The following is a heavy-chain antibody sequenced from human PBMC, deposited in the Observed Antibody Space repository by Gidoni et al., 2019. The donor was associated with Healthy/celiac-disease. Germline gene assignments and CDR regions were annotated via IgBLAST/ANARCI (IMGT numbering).Heavy chain of an antibody. CDR3: ARDRVRFPGDY. D-gene: IGHD3-3*01. Sequence: QVQLVASGGGVVQPGRSLRLSCAAPGSTFSSYAMPWGRQAPGKGLEWVAVISYDGSNKYYADSVKGRFTISRDNSKNTLYLQMNSLRAEDTAVYYCARDRVRFPGDYWGQGTLVTVSS. CDR2: ISYDGSNK. V-gene: IGHV3-30-3*01. J-gene: IGHJ4*02. CDR1: GSTFSSYA.